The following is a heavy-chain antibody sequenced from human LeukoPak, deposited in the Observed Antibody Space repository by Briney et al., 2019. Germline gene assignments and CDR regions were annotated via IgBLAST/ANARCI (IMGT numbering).Heavy chain of an antibody. V-gene: IGHV4-59*01. CDR1: GGSINNYY. J-gene: IGHJ4*02. CDR3: ARDSSTVTTRHFDY. Sequence: SETLSLTCTVSGGSINNYYWTWIRQPPGKGLECIGYVYYTGSTYYNPSLKSRVTISVDSSKNQFSLKLNSVTAADTAVYYCARDSSTVTTRHFDYWGQGTLVTVSS. CDR2: VYYTGST. D-gene: IGHD4-17*01.